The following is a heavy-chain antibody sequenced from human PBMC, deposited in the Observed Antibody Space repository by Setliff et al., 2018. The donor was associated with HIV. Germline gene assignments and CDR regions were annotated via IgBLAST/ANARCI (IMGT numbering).Heavy chain of an antibody. V-gene: IGHV3-7*01. Sequence: GGSLRLSCAASGFTFSQYWMSWARQAPGKGLEWVANIDQDESEKYYVDSVKGRFTISRDNAKNSLYLQMNSLRAEDTAVYYCAREVYYYYYGMDVWGQGTTVTVSS. CDR2: IDQDESEK. CDR3: AREVYYYYYGMDV. J-gene: IGHJ6*02. CDR1: GFTFSQYW.